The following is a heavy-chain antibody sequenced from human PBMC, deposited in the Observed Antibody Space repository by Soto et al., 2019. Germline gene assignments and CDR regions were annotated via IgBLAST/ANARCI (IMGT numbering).Heavy chain of an antibody. J-gene: IGHJ4*02. D-gene: IGHD1-7*01. Sequence: SETLSLTCTVSVGSIDSGGYYWSWIRQHPGKGLEWIGYIYYSGTTYYNPSLKSRVTISVDTSKNQFSLKLSSVTAADTAVYYCARAFEYNWNSFDYWGQGTLVTVSS. V-gene: IGHV4-31*03. CDR2: IYYSGTT. CDR1: VGSIDSGGYY. CDR3: ARAFEYNWNSFDY.